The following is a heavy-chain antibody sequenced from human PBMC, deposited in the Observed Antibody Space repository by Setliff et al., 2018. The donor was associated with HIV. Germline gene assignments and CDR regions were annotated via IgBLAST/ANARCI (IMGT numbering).Heavy chain of an antibody. CDR2: IYYTGST. D-gene: IGHD3-3*01. CDR3: ARQMTIPGVAVTPVDY. J-gene: IGHJ4*02. V-gene: IGHV4-39*01. Sequence: PSETLSLTCTVSGASISSSSHHWAWIRQPPGKGLEYIGNIYYTGSTHHNPSLESRVATSVDTSKSQFSLKMTSVTAADTAVYYCARQMTIPGVAVTPVDYWGQGVLVTVSS. CDR1: GASISSSSHH.